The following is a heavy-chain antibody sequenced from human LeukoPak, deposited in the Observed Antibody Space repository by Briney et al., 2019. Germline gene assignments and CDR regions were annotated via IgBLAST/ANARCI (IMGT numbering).Heavy chain of an antibody. Sequence: SVKVSCKASGGTFSSYAISWVRQAPGQGPEWMGRIIPIFGTANYAQKFQGRVTITTDESTSTAYMELSSLRSEDTAVYYCARDFYSSSFGDYWGQGTLVTVSS. V-gene: IGHV1-69*05. CDR2: IIPIFGTA. J-gene: IGHJ4*02. CDR1: GGTFSSYA. D-gene: IGHD6-6*01. CDR3: ARDFYSSSFGDY.